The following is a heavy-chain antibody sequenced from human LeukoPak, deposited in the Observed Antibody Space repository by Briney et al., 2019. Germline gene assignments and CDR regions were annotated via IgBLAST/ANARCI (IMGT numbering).Heavy chain of an antibody. CDR2: ISYDGSNK. J-gene: IGHJ4*02. CDR3: ARDPTPTQLWFRGTFDY. Sequence: PGGSLRLSCAASGVTFSSFAMHWVRQAPGKGLEWVSLISYDGSNKNYADSVKGRFTISRDNSKNALYLQMNSLRAEDTAVYYCARDPTPTQLWFRGTFDYWGQGALVTVSS. D-gene: IGHD5-18*01. V-gene: IGHV3-30*04. CDR1: GVTFSSFA.